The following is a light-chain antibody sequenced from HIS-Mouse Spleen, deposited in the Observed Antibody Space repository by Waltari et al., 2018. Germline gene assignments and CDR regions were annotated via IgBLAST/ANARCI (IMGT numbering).Light chain of an antibody. CDR3: QQYYSTLWT. J-gene: IGKJ1*01. CDR1: QSVLYSSNNKNY. V-gene: IGKV4-1*01. Sequence: DIVMTQSPDSLAVSLGERATINCKSSQSVLYSSNNKNYLAWYQQKPGQPPMLLSYWASTRESGVPDRFSGSGSGTDFTLTISSLQAEDVAVYYCQQYYSTLWTFGQGTKVEIK. CDR2: WAS.